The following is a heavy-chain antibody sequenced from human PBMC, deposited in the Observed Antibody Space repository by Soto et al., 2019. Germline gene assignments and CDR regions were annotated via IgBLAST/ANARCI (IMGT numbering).Heavy chain of an antibody. V-gene: IGHV3-21*01. CDR3: VRARATDSRPDY. CDR2: ISSSSPYI. Sequence: PGGSLRLSCAASGFTFSLYSMIWVRQAPGKGLEWVSSISSSSPYIYSADSLKGRFTISRDNAKNSLYLQMNSLRVEDTAIYYCVRARATDSRPDYWGQGTLVTVSS. J-gene: IGHJ4*02. D-gene: IGHD3-22*01. CDR1: GFTFSLYS.